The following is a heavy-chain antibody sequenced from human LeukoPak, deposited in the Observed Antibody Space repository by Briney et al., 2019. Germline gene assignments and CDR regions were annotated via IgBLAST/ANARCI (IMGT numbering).Heavy chain of an antibody. V-gene: IGHV3-53*05. CDR3: ATDPGLRWSFDF. D-gene: IGHD4-23*01. Sequence: GGSLRLSCAASGFTVRSHRLIWVRQAPGKGLEWVSVIYNTGSTYYADSVMGQFIISRDISKNTLYLQINGLRPDDTALYYCATDPGLRWSFDFXGQGTLVTVS. CDR1: GFTVRSHR. CDR2: IYNTGST. J-gene: IGHJ4*02.